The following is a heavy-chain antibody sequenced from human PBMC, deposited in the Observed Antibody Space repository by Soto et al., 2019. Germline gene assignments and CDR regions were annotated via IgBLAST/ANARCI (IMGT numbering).Heavy chain of an antibody. Sequence: QVQLLESGGGLVKPGGSLRLSCAASGFTFSDYYMSWIRQAPGKGLECVAYISVSSTYANYVDSVEGRFTISRDNATNSLVLQMNSLRAEDTAVYYCARGVPYYSSEKPANFYYWGQGALVTVSS. V-gene: IGHV3-11*05. CDR1: GFTFSDYY. CDR3: ARGVPYYSSEKPANFYY. J-gene: IGHJ4*02. CDR2: ISVSSTYA. D-gene: IGHD3-10*01.